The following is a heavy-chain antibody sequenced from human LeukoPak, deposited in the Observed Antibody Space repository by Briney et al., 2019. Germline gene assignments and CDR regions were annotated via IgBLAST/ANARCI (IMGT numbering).Heavy chain of an antibody. CDR3: ARNLSPYYYGSGSIYNWFDP. CDR1: GGSIISDTYF. Sequence: SETLSLTCTVSGGSIISDTYFWTWIRQPAGKGLEWIGRIYSSGRTTYNPSLKSRVTMSVDTSKNLFSLNLTSVTAADTAVYYCARNLSPYYYGSGSIYNWFDPWGQGTLVTVSS. J-gene: IGHJ5*02. CDR2: IYSSGRT. V-gene: IGHV4-61*02. D-gene: IGHD3-10*01.